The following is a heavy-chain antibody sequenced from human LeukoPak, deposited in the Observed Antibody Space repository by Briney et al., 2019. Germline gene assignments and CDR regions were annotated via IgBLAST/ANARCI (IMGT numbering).Heavy chain of an antibody. CDR3: ARVEDIVVVLAAVGAFDI. CDR1: GGSISSYY. Sequence: SETLSLTCTVSGGSISSYYWSWIRQPPGKGLEWIGYIYYSGSTNYNPSLKSRVTISVDTSKNQFSLKLSSVTAADTAVYYCARVEDIVVVLAAVGAFDIWGQGTMVTVSS. V-gene: IGHV4-59*01. D-gene: IGHD2-2*01. CDR2: IYYSGST. J-gene: IGHJ3*02.